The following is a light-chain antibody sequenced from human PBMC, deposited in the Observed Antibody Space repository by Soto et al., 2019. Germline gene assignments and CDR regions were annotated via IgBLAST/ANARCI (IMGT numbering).Light chain of an antibody. Sequence: IQMTQSPSSLSASVGYRVTITCRSSQGIRNDLGWYQQKPGKAPKLLIYAASSLQSGVPSRFSGSGSGTDFTLTISSLQPEDFATYYCLQDYNYPTFGQGTKVDI. CDR3: LQDYNYPT. V-gene: IGKV1-6*01. CDR2: AAS. J-gene: IGKJ1*01. CDR1: QGIRND.